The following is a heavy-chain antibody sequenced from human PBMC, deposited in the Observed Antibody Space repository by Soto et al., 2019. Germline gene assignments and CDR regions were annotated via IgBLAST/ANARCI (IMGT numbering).Heavy chain of an antibody. D-gene: IGHD1-1*01. J-gene: IGHJ6*03. Sequence: ASVKVSCKASGYTFNSYDINWVRQATGQGLEWMGWMNPNSGNTGYAQKFQGRVTMTRNTSISTAYMELSSLRSEDTAVYYCARGRAGTVYYYYYMDVWGKGTTVTVSS. CDR3: ARGRAGTVYYYYYMDV. V-gene: IGHV1-8*01. CDR2: MNPNSGNT. CDR1: GYTFNSYD.